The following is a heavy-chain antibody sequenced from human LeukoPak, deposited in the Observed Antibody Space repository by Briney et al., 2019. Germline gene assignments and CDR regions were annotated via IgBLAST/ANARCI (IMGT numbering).Heavy chain of an antibody. Sequence: ASVKVSCKASGDTFTSYYMHWVRQAPGQGLEWMGIINPSGGSTSYAQKFQGRVTMTRDMSTSTVYMELSSLRSEDTAVYYCARAPGAVAVWFDPWGQGTLVTVSS. CDR3: ARAPGAVAVWFDP. D-gene: IGHD6-19*01. J-gene: IGHJ5*02. CDR2: INPSGGST. CDR1: GDTFTSYY. V-gene: IGHV1-46*01.